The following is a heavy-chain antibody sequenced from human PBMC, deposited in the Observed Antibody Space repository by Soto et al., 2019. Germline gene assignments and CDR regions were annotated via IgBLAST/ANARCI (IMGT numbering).Heavy chain of an antibody. J-gene: IGHJ4*02. CDR2: ISGSGGST. Sequence: PGGSLRLSCAASGFTFSSYAMSWVRQAPGKGLEWVSAISGSGGSTYYADSVKGRFTISRDNSKNTLYLQMNSLRAEDTAVYYCAKVVGISGSYSIAALYYFDYWGQGTLVTVSS. D-gene: IGHD1-26*01. CDR1: GFTFSSYA. V-gene: IGHV3-23*01. CDR3: AKVVGISGSYSIAALYYFDY.